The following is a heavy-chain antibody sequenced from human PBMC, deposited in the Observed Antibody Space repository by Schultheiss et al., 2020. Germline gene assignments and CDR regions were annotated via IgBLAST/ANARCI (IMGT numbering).Heavy chain of an antibody. D-gene: IGHD7-27*01. V-gene: IGHV3-30-3*01. J-gene: IGHJ4*02. CDR3: ARDKLGLDY. CDR1: GFTFSSNS. CDR2: ISYDGSNK. Sequence: GESLKISCAASGFTFSSNSMSWVRQAPGKGLEWVAVISYDGSNKYYADSVKGRFTISRDNAKNSLYLQMNSLRAEDTAVYYCARDKLGLDYWGQGTLVTVSS.